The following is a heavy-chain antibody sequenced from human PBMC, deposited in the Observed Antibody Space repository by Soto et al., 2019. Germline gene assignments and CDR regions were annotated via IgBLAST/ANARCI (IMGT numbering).Heavy chain of an antibody. V-gene: IGHV4-39*01. Sequence: SETLSLTCTVSGGSISSSNFYWGWVRQPPGKGLEWIGSYFQSGSTAYKPSLKSRVTISADTSKKQFSLKLSSVTAADSAVYYCASGYSGYDLAYWGQGTLVTVSS. D-gene: IGHD5-12*01. CDR1: GGSISSSNFY. CDR3: ASGYSGYDLAY. J-gene: IGHJ4*02. CDR2: YFQSGST.